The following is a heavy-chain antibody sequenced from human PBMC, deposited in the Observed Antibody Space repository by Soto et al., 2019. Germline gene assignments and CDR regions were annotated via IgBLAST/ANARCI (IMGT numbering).Heavy chain of an antibody. CDR1: GGSISSYY. CDR3: ARDRGLYCSGGSCYGADP. V-gene: IGHV4-59*01. CDR2: IYYSGST. D-gene: IGHD2-15*01. Sequence: QAQLQESGPGLVKPSETLSLTCTVSGGSISSYYWSWIRQPPGKGLEWIGYIYYSGSTNYNPSLKSRVTISVDTSKNQFSLKLSSVTAADTAVYYCARDRGLYCSGGSCYGADPWGQGTLVTVSS. J-gene: IGHJ5*02.